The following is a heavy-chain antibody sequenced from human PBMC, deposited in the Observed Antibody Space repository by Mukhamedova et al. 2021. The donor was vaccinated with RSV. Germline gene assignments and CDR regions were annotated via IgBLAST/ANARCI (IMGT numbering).Heavy chain of an antibody. CDR3: AKGQGSGWSKSFDY. J-gene: IGHJ4*02. D-gene: IGHD6-19*01. CDR2: ISGGGGST. Sequence: VSAISGGGGSTYYADSVKGRFTISRDNSKNTLYLQMNSLRAEDTAVYYCAKGQGSGWSKSFDYWGQGTLVTVSS. V-gene: IGHV3-23*01.